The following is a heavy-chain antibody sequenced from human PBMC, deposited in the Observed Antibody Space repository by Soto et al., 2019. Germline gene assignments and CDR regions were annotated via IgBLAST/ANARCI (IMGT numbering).Heavy chain of an antibody. D-gene: IGHD3-9*01. CDR3: ARGGSNDWQVAFAI. J-gene: IGHJ3*02. CDR2: INHSGSN. CDR1: GGSFSTYY. V-gene: IGHV4-34*01. Sequence: QLQQWGAGLLKPSETLSLTCVVSGGSFSTYYYNWIRQSPGKGREWIGEINHSGSNNYSPSLKSRVTMSLDTSKNQFSLKLTSVPAADTAVYYCARGGSNDWQVAFAIWGQGTMVTVSS.